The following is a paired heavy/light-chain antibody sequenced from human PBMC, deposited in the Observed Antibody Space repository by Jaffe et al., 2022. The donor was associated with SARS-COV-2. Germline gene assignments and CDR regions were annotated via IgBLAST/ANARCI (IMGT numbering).Light chain of an antibody. J-gene: IGKJ2*01. CDR3: QQYGGSPYT. V-gene: IGKV3-20*01. CDR2: GAS. Sequence: EIVLTQSPGTLSLSPGERATLSCRASQSVSSNYLAWYQQKPGQAPRLLVFGASTKATGIPDRFSGSGSGTDFTFTISRLEPEDFAVYYCQQYGGSPYTFGQGTKLEIK. CDR1: QSVSSNY.
Heavy chain of an antibody. CDR2: IQNSGST. Sequence: QVQLQESGPGLVKPSETLSLTCSVSGGSISNFYWSWIRQSPGKGLEWIGFIQNSGSTNYNPSLNSRVTISLDTSKKQFSLKLSSVTAADTAVYFCARRVPKWYYFDYWGQGSLVTVSS. D-gene: IGHD2-15*01. CDR3: ARRVPKWYYFDY. J-gene: IGHJ4*02. V-gene: IGHV4-59*08. CDR1: GGSISNFY.